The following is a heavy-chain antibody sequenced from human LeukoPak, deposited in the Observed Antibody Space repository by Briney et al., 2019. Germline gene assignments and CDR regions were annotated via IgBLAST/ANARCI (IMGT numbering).Heavy chain of an antibody. J-gene: IGHJ4*02. V-gene: IGHV3-33*01. CDR3: ARARLGTVTGYHFDY. CDR2: IWYDGSKT. D-gene: IGHD3-9*01. CDR1: GFTFSNFF. Sequence: GGSLRLSCAASGFTFSNFFMHWVRQAPGKGLEWVALIWYDGSKTYYVDSVKGRFTISRDNSKDTVYQQMNSLRAEDTAVYHCARARLGTVTGYHFDYWGQGIPVTVSS.